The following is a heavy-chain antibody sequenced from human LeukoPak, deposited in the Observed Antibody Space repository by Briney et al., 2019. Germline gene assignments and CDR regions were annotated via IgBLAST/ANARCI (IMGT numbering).Heavy chain of an antibody. CDR2: IYYSRGT. J-gene: IGHJ4*02. Sequence: SETLSLTCTVSGGSITTYYWSWIRQPPGKGLEWIGYIYYSRGTMYNPSLKSRVTISVDTSKNQFSLKLSSVTAADTAVYYCARGEIGSSWIPYYFDYWGQGTLVTVSS. V-gene: IGHV4-59*01. D-gene: IGHD6-13*01. CDR3: ARGEIGSSWIPYYFDY. CDR1: GGSITTYY.